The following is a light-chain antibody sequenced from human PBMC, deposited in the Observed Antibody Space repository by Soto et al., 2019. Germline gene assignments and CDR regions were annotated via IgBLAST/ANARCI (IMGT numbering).Light chain of an antibody. Sequence: QSVLTQPPSVSGAQGQRVTISCTGSSYNIGAGYDVHWYQQLPVTAPKLLIYGNSNRPSVVPDRFSGSKSGSSASLAITGLQSEDEADYFCQSYDSSLSGSVFGGGTELTVL. CDR1: SYNIGAGYD. V-gene: IGLV1-40*01. CDR3: QSYDSSLSGSV. J-gene: IGLJ3*02. CDR2: GNS.